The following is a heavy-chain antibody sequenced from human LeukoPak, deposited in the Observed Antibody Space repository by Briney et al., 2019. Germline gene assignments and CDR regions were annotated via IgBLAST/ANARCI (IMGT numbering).Heavy chain of an antibody. CDR2: ISGSGGST. J-gene: IGHJ4*02. CDR3: AKWHSSSWYLRT. Sequence: PGGSLRLSCAASGFTFSSYAMSWVRQAPGKGLEWVSAISGSGGSTYYADFVKGRFTISRDNSKNTLYLQMNSLRAEDTAVYYCAKWHSSSWYLRTWGQGTLVTVSS. CDR1: GFTFSSYA. V-gene: IGHV3-23*01. D-gene: IGHD6-13*01.